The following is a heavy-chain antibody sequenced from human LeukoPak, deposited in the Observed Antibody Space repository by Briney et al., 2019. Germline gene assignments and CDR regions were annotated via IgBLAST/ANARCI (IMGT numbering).Heavy chain of an antibody. Sequence: GGSLRLSCAASGFTFSSYAMRWVRQAPGKGLEWVSSISSSSSYIYYADSVKGRFTISRDNAKNSLYLQMNRLRAEDTAVYYCARDDDYGDYELGYWGQGTLVTVSS. CDR1: GFTFSSYA. D-gene: IGHD4-17*01. V-gene: IGHV3-21*01. CDR3: ARDDDYGDYELGY. CDR2: ISSSSSYI. J-gene: IGHJ4*02.